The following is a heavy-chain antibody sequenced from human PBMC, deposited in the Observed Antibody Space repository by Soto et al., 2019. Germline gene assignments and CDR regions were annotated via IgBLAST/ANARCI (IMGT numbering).Heavy chain of an antibody. D-gene: IGHD3-10*01. J-gene: IGHJ6*02. Sequence: QVQLVQSGAEVKEPGDSVRVSCEASGYTFPAYYIHWVRQVPGQGLEWMGWINPKFGDTTYAQDFQGRVTMTRDMSISTVYMELSRLTSDDTAIYYCARNMDYYYGPGSGNGHGVWGQGTTVTVFS. CDR2: INPKFGDT. CDR3: ARNMDYYYGPGSGNGHGV. V-gene: IGHV1-2*02. CDR1: GYTFPAYY.